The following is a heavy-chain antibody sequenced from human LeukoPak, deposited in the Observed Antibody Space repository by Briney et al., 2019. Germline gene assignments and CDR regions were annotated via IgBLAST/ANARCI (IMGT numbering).Heavy chain of an antibody. D-gene: IGHD3-16*01. V-gene: IGHV5-51*01. CDR3: ARCDYVWGYFDY. J-gene: IGHJ4*02. CDR1: GYSFTSYW. Sequence: KVSCKASGYSFTSYWIGWVRQMPGKGLEWMGIIYPGDSDTRYSPSFQGQVTISADKSISTAYLQWSSLKASDTAMYYCARCDYVWGYFDYWGQGTLVTVSS. CDR2: IYPGDSDT.